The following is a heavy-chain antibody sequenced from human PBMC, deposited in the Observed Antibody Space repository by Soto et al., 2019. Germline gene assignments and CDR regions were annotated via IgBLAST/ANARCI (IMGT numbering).Heavy chain of an antibody. V-gene: IGHV1-18*01. D-gene: IGHD5-12*01. CDR1: GYTFTSYG. J-gene: IGHJ3*02. CDR3: AISGYLGLPSTPQSWFNDAFDI. Sequence: ASVKVSCKASGYTFTSYGISWVRQAPGQGLEWMGWISAYNGNTNYAQKLQGRVTMPTDTSTSTAYMELRSLRSDDTAVYYCAISGYLGLPSTPQSWFNDAFDIWGQGTMVTVSS. CDR2: ISAYNGNT.